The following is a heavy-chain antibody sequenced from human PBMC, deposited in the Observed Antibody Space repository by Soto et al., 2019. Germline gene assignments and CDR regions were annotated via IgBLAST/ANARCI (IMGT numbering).Heavy chain of an antibody. V-gene: IGHV4-4*02. CDR1: GGSISSSNW. D-gene: IGHD1-26*01. CDR3: ARRSGSYFSTIFDY. J-gene: IGHJ4*02. CDR2: IYHSGST. Sequence: PSETLSLTCAVSGGSISSSNWWSWVRQPPGKGLEWIGEIYHSGSTNYNPSLMGRVIISVDKSKNHFPLKLSSVTAADTAVYYCARRSGSYFSTIFDYWGQGTLVTVSS.